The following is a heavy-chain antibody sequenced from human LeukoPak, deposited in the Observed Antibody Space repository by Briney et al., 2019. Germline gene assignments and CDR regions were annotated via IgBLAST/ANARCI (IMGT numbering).Heavy chain of an antibody. Sequence: PGGSLRLSCAASGFTFSTYAMSWVRQAPGKGLEWVSSSSSSSSYIYYADSVKGRFTISRDNAKNSVYLQMNSLRAEDTAVYYCARYLAYSIGYWGQGTPVTVSS. CDR2: SSSSSSYI. J-gene: IGHJ4*02. CDR3: ARYLAYSIGY. CDR1: GFTFSTYA. V-gene: IGHV3-21*01. D-gene: IGHD4-11*01.